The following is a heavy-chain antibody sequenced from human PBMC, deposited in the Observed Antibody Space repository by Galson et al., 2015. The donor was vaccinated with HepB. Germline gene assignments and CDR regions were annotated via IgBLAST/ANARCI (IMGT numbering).Heavy chain of an antibody. CDR2: ISAYNGNT. CDR1: GYTFTSYG. D-gene: IGHD3-10*02. CDR3: ARGLFGELFPYYYYYGMDV. J-gene: IGHJ6*02. Sequence: QSGAEVKKPGASVKVSCKASGYTFTSYGISWVRQAPGQGLEWMGWISAYNGNTNYAQKLQGRVTMTTDTSTSTAYMELRSLRSDDTAVYYCARGLFGELFPYYYYYGMDVWGQGTTVTVSS. V-gene: IGHV1-18*01.